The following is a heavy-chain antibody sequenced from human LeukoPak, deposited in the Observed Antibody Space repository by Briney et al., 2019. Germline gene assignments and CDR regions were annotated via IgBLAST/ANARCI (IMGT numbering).Heavy chain of an antibody. CDR3: ARVIITMVRGVTDPYYFDY. D-gene: IGHD3-10*01. Sequence: ASVKVSCKASGYTFTGYYMHWVLQAPGQGLEWMGRINPNSGGTNYAQKFQGRVTMTRDTSISTAYMELSRLRSDDTAVYYCARVIITMVRGVTDPYYFDYWGQGTLVTVSS. CDR2: INPNSGGT. J-gene: IGHJ4*02. V-gene: IGHV1-2*06. CDR1: GYTFTGYY.